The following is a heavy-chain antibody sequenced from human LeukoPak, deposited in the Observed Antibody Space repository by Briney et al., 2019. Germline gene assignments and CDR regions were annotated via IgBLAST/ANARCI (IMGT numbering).Heavy chain of an antibody. J-gene: IGHJ2*01. CDR3: ARPLGNGFTYWYFDL. CDR2: IYYSGST. Sequence: SETLSLTCTVSGGSISSYYWTWIRQPPGKGLEWIGYIYYSGSTNHNPSLKSRVTMSLDTSKNQFSLKVRSVTAADTAVYYCARPLGNGFTYWYFDLWGRGTLATVSS. CDR1: GGSISSYY. D-gene: IGHD5-24*01. V-gene: IGHV4-59*08.